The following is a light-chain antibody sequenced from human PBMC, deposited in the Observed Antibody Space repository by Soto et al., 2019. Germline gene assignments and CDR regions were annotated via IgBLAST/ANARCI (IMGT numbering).Light chain of an antibody. CDR2: EVS. CDR3: SSYTTGSPLWV. J-gene: IGLJ3*02. V-gene: IGLV2-14*01. CDR1: SGDVGAYNY. Sequence: QSVLTQPASVSGSPGQSITISCTGTSGDVGAYNYVSWYQQHPDKVPKLVIYEVSNRPSGVSNRFSGSKSGNTASLTISGLQAEDEADYYCSSYTTGSPLWVLGGGTKLTVL.